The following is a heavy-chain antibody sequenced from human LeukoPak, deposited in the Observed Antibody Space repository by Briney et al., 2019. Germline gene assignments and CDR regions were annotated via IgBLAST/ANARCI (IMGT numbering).Heavy chain of an antibody. CDR3: ARDQVVVAATKYYYYYYYMDV. J-gene: IGHJ6*03. V-gene: IGHV3-21*01. CDR2: ISSSSSYI. D-gene: IGHD2-15*01. Sequence: GGSLRLSCAASGFTFSSYSMNWVRQAPGKGLGWVSSISSSSSYIYYADSVKGRFTISRDNAKNSLYLQMNSLRAEDTAVYYCARDQVVVAATKYYYYYYYMDVWGKGTTVTVSS. CDR1: GFTFSSYS.